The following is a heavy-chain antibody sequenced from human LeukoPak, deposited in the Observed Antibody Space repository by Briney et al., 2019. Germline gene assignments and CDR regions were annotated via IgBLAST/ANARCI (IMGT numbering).Heavy chain of an antibody. CDR1: GYTFTGYY. D-gene: IGHD1-26*01. J-gene: IGHJ3*02. V-gene: IGHV1-2*02. Sequence: GASVKVSCKASGYTFTGYYIHWARQAPGQGLECMGWINPNSGDTNYAQKFQGRVTMTRDTSISTAYMEVSRLRSDDTAVYYCARSREHTFDIWGQGTMVTVSS. CDR2: INPNSGDT. CDR3: ARSREHTFDI.